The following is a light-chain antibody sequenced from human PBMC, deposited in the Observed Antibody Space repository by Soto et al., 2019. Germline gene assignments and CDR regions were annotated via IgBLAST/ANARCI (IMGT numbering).Light chain of an antibody. CDR1: ILAKKY. CDR2: KES. V-gene: IGLV3-27*01. Sequence: SYELTQPSSVSVSPGQTARITCSGDILAKKYARWIQQKPGQAPVLVIYKESERPSGIPERFSGSSSGTTVTLTIRGAQVEDEADYYCYSAADNNLVFSGGTKLTVL. CDR3: YSAADNNLV. J-gene: IGLJ2*01.